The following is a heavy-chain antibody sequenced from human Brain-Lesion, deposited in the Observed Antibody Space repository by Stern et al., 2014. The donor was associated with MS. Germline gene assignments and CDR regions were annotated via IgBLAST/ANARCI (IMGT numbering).Heavy chain of an antibody. CDR2: IIPMTGEA. Sequence: VQLVESGAEVRRPGSSVKVSCKASGGLFRSDAISWVRRAPGQGLEWLGGIIPMTGEAHYAQKFLDRVTITADESTTTTYMDLNSLTSEDTALYYCARHWGTDLWGQGTLLTVSS. CDR1: GGLFRSDA. J-gene: IGHJ5*02. CDR3: ARHWGTDL. V-gene: IGHV1-69*01. D-gene: IGHD7-27*01.